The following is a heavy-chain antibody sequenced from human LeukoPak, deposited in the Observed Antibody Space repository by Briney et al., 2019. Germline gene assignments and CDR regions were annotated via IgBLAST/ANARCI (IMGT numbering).Heavy chain of an antibody. CDR2: ISSSGSTI. CDR3: AKDLARFGECVDY. V-gene: IGHV3-48*03. J-gene: IGHJ4*02. D-gene: IGHD3-10*01. Sequence: PGGSLRLSCAASGFTFSSYEMNWVRQAPGKGLEWVSYISSSGSTIYYADSVKGRFTISRDNSKNTLYLQMNSLRAEDTAVYYCAKDLARFGECVDYWGQGTLVTVSS. CDR1: GFTFSSYE.